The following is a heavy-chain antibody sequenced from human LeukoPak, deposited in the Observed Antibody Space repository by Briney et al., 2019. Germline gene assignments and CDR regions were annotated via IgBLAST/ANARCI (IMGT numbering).Heavy chain of an antibody. V-gene: IGHV3-11*03. Sequence: PGGSLRLSCAASGFTFSDYYMSWIRQAPGKGLEWVSYISSSSSYTNYADSVKGRFTISRDNAKNSLYLQMNSLRAEDTAVYFCAGSNRYCDTTTDCRGWWFDLWGQGTLVTVSA. CDR1: GFTFSDYY. CDR2: ISSSSSYT. J-gene: IGHJ5*02. D-gene: IGHD2/OR15-2a*01. CDR3: AGSNRYCDTTTDCRGWWFDL.